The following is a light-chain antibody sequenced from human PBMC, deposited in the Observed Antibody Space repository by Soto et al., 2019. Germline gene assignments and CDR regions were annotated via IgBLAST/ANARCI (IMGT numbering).Light chain of an antibody. CDR2: AAS. CDR1: QDISNY. CDR3: QQYNNLPLT. Sequence: DIQMTQSPSSLSASVGDRVTITCQASQDISNYLNWYQQKPGKAPKLLIYAASNLETGVPSRFSGSGSGKHFTFTISSLQPEDIATYYCQQYNNLPLTFGGGTKVEIK. J-gene: IGKJ4*01. V-gene: IGKV1-33*01.